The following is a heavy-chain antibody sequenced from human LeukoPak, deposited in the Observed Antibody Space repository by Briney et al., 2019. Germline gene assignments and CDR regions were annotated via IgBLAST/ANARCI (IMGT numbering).Heavy chain of an antibody. CDR3: TSYSQSIAAAANH. Sequence: PGGSLRLSCAASGXTFSNAWMSWVRQAPGKGLEWVGRIKSKTDGGTTDYAAPVKGRFTISRDDSKNTLYLQMNSLRTEDTAVYYCTSYSQSIAAAANHWGQGTLVTVSS. D-gene: IGHD6-13*01. J-gene: IGHJ5*02. V-gene: IGHV3-15*01. CDR1: GXTFSNAW. CDR2: IKSKTDGGTT.